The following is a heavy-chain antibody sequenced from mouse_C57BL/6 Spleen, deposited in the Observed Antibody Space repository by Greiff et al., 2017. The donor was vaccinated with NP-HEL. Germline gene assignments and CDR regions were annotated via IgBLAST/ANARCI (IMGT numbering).Heavy chain of an antibody. CDR1: GYTFTSYD. J-gene: IGHJ2*01. D-gene: IGHD2-10*02. Sequence: QVQLKQSGPELVKPGASVKLSCKASGYTFTSYDINWVKQRPGQGLEWIGWIYPRDGSTKYNEKFKGKATLTVDTSSSTAYMELHSLTSEDSAVYFCARGYGNYPYYFDYWGQGTTLTVSS. CDR2: IYPRDGST. CDR3: ARGYGNYPYYFDY. V-gene: IGHV1-85*01.